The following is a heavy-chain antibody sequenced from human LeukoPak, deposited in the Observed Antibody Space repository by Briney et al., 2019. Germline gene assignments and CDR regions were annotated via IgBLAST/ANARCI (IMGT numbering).Heavy chain of an antibody. CDR3: ARGGATPSVFRY. CDR2: INHSGST. V-gene: IGHV4-34*01. J-gene: IGHJ4*02. Sequence: SETLSLTCAVYGGSFSDYYWSWIRQPPGKGREWIGEINHSGSTNYNPSLKSRVNISVDTSKNQFSLKVSSVTAADTAVYYCARGGATPSVFRYWGQGTLVTVSS. CDR1: GGSFSDYY. D-gene: IGHD3-10*01.